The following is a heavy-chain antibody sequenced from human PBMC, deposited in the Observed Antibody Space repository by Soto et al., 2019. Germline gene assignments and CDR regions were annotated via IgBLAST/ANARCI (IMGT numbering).Heavy chain of an antibody. V-gene: IGHV4-61*01. CDR1: GGSVSSGSYY. Sequence: QVQLQESGPGLVKPSETLSLTCTVSGGSVSSGSYYWSWIRQPPGKGLEWIGYIYYSGSTNYNPPLKRRVTLSVDTAKNQFSLKLSSVTAAATAVSCGARPPRPGTPWGYWGQGTLVPVSS. J-gene: IGHJ4*02. CDR2: IYYSGST. D-gene: IGHD3-16*01. CDR3: ARPPRPGTPWGY.